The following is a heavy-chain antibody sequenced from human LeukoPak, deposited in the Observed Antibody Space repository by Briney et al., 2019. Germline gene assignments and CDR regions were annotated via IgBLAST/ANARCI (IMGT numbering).Heavy chain of an antibody. CDR2: IYYSGST. V-gene: IGHV4-30-4*02. Sequence: SETLSLTCTVSGGSISSGDYYWSWIRQPPGKGLEWIGYIYYSGSTYYNPSLKGRVTISVDTSKNQFSLKLSSVTAADTAMYYCARTEWLQAFDYWGQGTLVTVSS. CDR3: ARTEWLQAFDY. J-gene: IGHJ4*02. CDR1: GGSISSGDYY. D-gene: IGHD5-24*01.